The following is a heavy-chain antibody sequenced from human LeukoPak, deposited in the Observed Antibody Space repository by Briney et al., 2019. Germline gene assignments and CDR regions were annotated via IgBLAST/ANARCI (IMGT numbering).Heavy chain of an antibody. CDR3: ARMFRSSWYINWFDP. CDR1: GYSISSGYF. CDR2: IYHSGST. J-gene: IGHJ5*02. V-gene: IGHV4-38-2*02. Sequence: SETLSLTCTVSGYSISSGYFWGWIRQPPGKGLEWIGSIYHSGSTSYNPSLKSPLTISVDTSKNQFSLKLNFVTDADTAMYYCARMFRSSWYINWFDPWGQGTLVTVSS. D-gene: IGHD6-13*01.